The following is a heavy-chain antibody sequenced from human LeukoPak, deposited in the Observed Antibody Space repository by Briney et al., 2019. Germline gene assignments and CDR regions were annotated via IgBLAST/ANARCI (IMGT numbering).Heavy chain of an antibody. Sequence: WGSLSLSCAASGFTCINYARTWVRQAPGKGPEWVSGFTGGGGAYYADSVKGRFTISRDNSMNTLSLQMNSLRAEDTAIYYCARGHNSGSYYYMDVWGKGTTVTVSS. V-gene: IGHV3-23*01. CDR1: GFTCINYA. D-gene: IGHD6-19*01. J-gene: IGHJ6*03. CDR2: FTGGGGA. CDR3: ARGHNSGSYYYMDV.